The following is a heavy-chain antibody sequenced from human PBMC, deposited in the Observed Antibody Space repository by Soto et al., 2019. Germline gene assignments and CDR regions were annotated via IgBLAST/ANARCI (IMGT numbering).Heavy chain of an antibody. D-gene: IGHD4-4*01. Sequence: QVQLVQSGAEVKKPGSSVKVSCTASGGTFSNFAISWVRQAPGQGLEWMGGIIPMFGAADYAQEFQGRVTITADESTSTAYMELSSLRSEDTAMYYCARDFGLQSCFDSWGQGTQVTVSS. CDR1: GGTFSNFA. V-gene: IGHV1-69*01. J-gene: IGHJ5*01. CDR2: IIPMFGAA. CDR3: ARDFGLQSCFDS.